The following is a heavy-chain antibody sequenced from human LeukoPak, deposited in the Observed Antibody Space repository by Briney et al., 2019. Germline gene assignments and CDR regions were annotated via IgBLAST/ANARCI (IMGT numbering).Heavy chain of an antibody. CDR3: ARRILGTGDYWYFDL. J-gene: IGHJ2*01. D-gene: IGHD7-27*01. V-gene: IGHV4-61*02. CDR1: GGSITSGYYY. Sequence: SETLSLTCTVSGGSITSGYYYWSWIRQPAGRGLEWIGRFYSSGGTKYNPSLESRVTISVDTSKNQFSLNLKSVTAADTAVYYCARRILGTGDYWYFDLWGRGTLVTVSS. CDR2: FYSSGGT.